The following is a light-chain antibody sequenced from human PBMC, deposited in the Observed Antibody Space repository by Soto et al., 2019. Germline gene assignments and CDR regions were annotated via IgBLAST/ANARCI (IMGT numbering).Light chain of an antibody. CDR2: DAF. Sequence: PGARATLSCRASQSVSNYLAWYQQKPGQAPRLLIYDAFKRATGIPDRFSGSGSGTDFTLTISSLEPEDFAVYFCQQRSNWPLYTFGQGTKLEIK. V-gene: IGKV3-11*01. J-gene: IGKJ2*01. CDR1: QSVSNY. CDR3: QQRSNWPLYT.